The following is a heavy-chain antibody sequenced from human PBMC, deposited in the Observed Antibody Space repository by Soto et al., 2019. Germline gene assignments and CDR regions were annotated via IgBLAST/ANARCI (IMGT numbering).Heavy chain of an antibody. V-gene: IGHV4-59*01. CDR3: ARVDLEWLLTLDY. Sequence: SETLSLTCTVSGGSISSYYWSWIRQPPGKGLEWIGYIYYSGSTNYNPSLKSRVTISVDTSKNQFSLKLSSVTAADTAVYYCARVDLEWLLTLDYWGQGTLVTVSS. CDR1: GGSISSYY. D-gene: IGHD3-3*01. J-gene: IGHJ4*02. CDR2: IYYSGST.